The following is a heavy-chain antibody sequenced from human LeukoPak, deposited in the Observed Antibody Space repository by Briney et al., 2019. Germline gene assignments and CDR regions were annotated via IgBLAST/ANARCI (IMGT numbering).Heavy chain of an antibody. CDR1: GFTFSSHG. J-gene: IGHJ4*02. D-gene: IGHD3-10*01. CDR2: ISGSGDNT. Sequence: GGSLRLSCAASGFTFSSHGMSWVRQAPGRGLEWVSTISGSGDNTYYADSVKGRFTISRDNSKNTLYLQMNSLRAEDTAVYYCAKVTYGSGTYGAFDYWGQGTLVTVSS. CDR3: AKVTYGSGTYGAFDY. V-gene: IGHV3-23*01.